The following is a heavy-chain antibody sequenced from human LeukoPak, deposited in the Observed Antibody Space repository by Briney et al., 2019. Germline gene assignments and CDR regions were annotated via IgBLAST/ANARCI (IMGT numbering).Heavy chain of an antibody. Sequence: GGSLRLSCAASGFTFSSYEMNWVRQAPGKGLEWVASIRSYSSYIHYADSVKGRFTISRDDAKKSLYLQMNSLRAEDTAVYFCARYAEVYYYIDVWGTGTTVTVSS. J-gene: IGHJ6*03. V-gene: IGHV3-21*01. D-gene: IGHD2-8*01. CDR1: GFTFSSYE. CDR2: IRSYSSYI. CDR3: ARYAEVYYYIDV.